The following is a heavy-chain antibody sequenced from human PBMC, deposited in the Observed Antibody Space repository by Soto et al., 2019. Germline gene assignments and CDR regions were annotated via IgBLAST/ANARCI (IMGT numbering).Heavy chain of an antibody. CDR1: SFSISSGGYY. CDR3: ARWKVTAYYFDY. CDR2: IYYSGST. Sequence: SETLSLTCAVSSFSISSGGYYWSWIRQHPGKGLEWIGYIYYSGSTYYNPSLKSRVTISVDTSKNQFSLKLSSVTAADTAVYYCARWKVTAYYFDYWGQGTLVTVSS. V-gene: IGHV4-31*11. J-gene: IGHJ4*02. D-gene: IGHD2-21*02.